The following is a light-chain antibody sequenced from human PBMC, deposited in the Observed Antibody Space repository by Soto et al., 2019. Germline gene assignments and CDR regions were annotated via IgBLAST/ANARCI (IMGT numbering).Light chain of an antibody. J-gene: IGLJ1*01. Sequence: QCALTQPPSGSGSPGQSVAISCTGTISDVGGYNYVSWYQQHPGKAPKLMIYEVNKRPSGVPDRFSGSKSGNTASLTVSGLQAEDEADYYCSSYAGRSNLFGTGTRSPS. V-gene: IGLV2-8*01. CDR1: ISDVGGYNY. CDR2: EVN. CDR3: SSYAGRSNL.